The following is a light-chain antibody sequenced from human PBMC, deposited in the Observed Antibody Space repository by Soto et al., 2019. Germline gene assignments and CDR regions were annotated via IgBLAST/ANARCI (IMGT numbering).Light chain of an antibody. J-gene: IGLJ1*01. Sequence: QSVLTQPPSASGTPGRGVPTFFFGSGSNIGSNSVNWYQQLPGAAPKLLIYSNNQRPSGVPDRFSGSKSGTSASLAISGLQSEDEADYYCAAWDDSLNGREVFGTGTKVTVL. CDR3: AAWDDSLNGREV. V-gene: IGLV1-44*01. CDR2: SNN. CDR1: GSNIGSNS.